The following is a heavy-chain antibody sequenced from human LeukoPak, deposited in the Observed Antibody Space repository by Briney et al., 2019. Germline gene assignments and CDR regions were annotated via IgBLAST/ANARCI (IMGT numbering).Heavy chain of an antibody. D-gene: IGHD6-13*01. J-gene: IGHJ6*02. CDR1: GVSISSYY. CDR3: ARGYSSSWYGGPFYYYYYGMDV. CDR2: THYSGST. Sequence: PSETLSLTCTVSGVSISSYYWSWIRQPPGKGLEWIGYTHYSGSTSYNPSLKSRVTISVDTSKNQFSLKLTSMTAADTAVYYCARGYSSSWYGGPFYYYYYGMDVWGQGTTVTVSS. V-gene: IGHV4-59*01.